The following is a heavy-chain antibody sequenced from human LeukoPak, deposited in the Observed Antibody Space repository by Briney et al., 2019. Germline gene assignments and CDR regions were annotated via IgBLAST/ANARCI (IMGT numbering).Heavy chain of an antibody. Sequence: GASVKVSCKVSGGTFSSYAISWVRQAPGQGLEWMGGIIPIFGTTNYAQKFQDRVTITADKSTSTAYMELRSLRSDDTAVYYCARVAAVAPLGGFGYRGQGTLVTVSS. V-gene: IGHV1-69*06. CDR2: IIPIFGTT. D-gene: IGHD6-19*01. CDR3: ARVAAVAPLGGFGY. J-gene: IGHJ4*02. CDR1: GGTFSSYA.